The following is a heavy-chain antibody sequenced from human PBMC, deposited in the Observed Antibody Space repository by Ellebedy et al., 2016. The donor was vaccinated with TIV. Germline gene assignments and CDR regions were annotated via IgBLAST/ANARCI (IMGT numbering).Heavy chain of an antibody. Sequence: GESLKISCAVSGFTFGDYYMSWIRQAPGKGLEWVSYISSSSTYTNYTDSVKGRFTISRDNSKHSLYLQMNSLRAEDTAVYYCARNGYEDVWGSYNHDYWGQGTLVTVSS. CDR2: ISSSSTYT. CDR1: GFTFGDYY. J-gene: IGHJ4*02. V-gene: IGHV3-11*06. D-gene: IGHD3-16*01. CDR3: ARNGYEDVWGSYNHDY.